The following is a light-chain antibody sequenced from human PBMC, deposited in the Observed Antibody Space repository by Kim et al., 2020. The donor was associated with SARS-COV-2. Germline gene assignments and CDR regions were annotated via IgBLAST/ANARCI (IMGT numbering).Light chain of an antibody. J-gene: IGKJ2*01. CDR2: AAS. CDR3: QQSYKIPYT. V-gene: IGKV1-39*01. Sequence: GDRVTITCRASQRISSYLNWYQQKPGKAPNRLIYAASSLQSGVPSRFSGSGSGTDFTLTISSLQPEDCATYYCQQSYKIPYTFGQGTKLEI. CDR1: QRISSY.